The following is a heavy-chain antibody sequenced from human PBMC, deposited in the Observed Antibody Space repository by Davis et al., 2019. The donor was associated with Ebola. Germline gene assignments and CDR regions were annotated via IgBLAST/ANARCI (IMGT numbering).Heavy chain of an antibody. D-gene: IGHD3-22*01. CDR1: GGSISSYY. V-gene: IGHV4-59*01. CDR2: IYYSGST. CDR3: ARVYYYDSSGYYYYFDY. J-gene: IGHJ4*02. Sequence: MPGGSLRLSCTVSGGSISSYYWSWIRQPPGKGLEWIGYIYYSGSTNYNPSLKSRVTISVDTSKNQFSLKLSSVTAADTAVYYCARVYYYDSSGYYYYFDYWGQGTLVTVSS.